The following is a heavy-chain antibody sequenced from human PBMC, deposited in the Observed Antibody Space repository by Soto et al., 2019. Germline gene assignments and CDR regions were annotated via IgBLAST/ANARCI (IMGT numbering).Heavy chain of an antibody. CDR2: INSDGSST. V-gene: IGHV3-74*01. D-gene: IGHD3-22*01. CDR1: GFTFSSYW. CDR3: ARSVWGPRPDYYESSGYYYYYGMDV. J-gene: IGHJ6*02. Sequence: EVQLVESGGGLVQPGGSLRLSCAASGFTFSSYWMHWVRQAPGKGLVWVSRINSDGSSTSYADSVKGRFTISRDNAKNTLYLQVNSVRAEDTAVYYCARSVWGPRPDYYESSGYYYYYGMDVWGQGTTVTVSS.